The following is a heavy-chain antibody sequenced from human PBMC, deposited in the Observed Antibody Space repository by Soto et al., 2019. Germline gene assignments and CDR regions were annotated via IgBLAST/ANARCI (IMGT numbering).Heavy chain of an antibody. D-gene: IGHD3-3*02. CDR3: ARESFSASPNFFDY. J-gene: IGHJ4*02. V-gene: IGHV3-48*03. CDR1: GFAFSNYE. Sequence: EVQLVESGGGLVQPGGSLRLSCAASGFAFSNYEMNWVRQAPGKGLEWVSYISLSGSTIYYADSVKGRFTISRDDAKNSLYLQMHSLRAEDTAVYYCARESFSASPNFFDYWGQGTLVTVSS. CDR2: ISLSGSTI.